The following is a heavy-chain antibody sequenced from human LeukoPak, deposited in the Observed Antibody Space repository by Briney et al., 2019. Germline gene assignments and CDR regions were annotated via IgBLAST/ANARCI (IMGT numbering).Heavy chain of an antibody. D-gene: IGHD3-10*01. CDR1: GFTVSSNY. V-gene: IGHV3-66*01. CDR3: AKDTGWFGEPSYNWFDP. CDR2: IYSGGST. Sequence: GGSLRLSCAASGFTVSSNYMSWVRQAPGKGLEWVSVIYSGGSTYYADSVKGRFTISRDNSKNTLYLQMNSLRAEDTAVYYCAKDTGWFGEPSYNWFDPWGQGTLVTVSS. J-gene: IGHJ5*02.